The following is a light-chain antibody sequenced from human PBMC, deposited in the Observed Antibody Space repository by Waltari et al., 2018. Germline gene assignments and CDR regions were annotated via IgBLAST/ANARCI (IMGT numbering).Light chain of an antibody. CDR3: QLWDSRSNHLV. Sequence: SYVVTQPPSGSVAPGQTATRTCEGDNLERKSVHWYQQKAGQAPVLVVYDDSDRPPGIPARLSGSNSGNTATLTIRRVEAGDEADYYCQLWDSRSNHLVFGGGTKLTVL. V-gene: IGLV3-21*02. J-gene: IGLJ3*02. CDR2: DDS. CDR1: NLERKS.